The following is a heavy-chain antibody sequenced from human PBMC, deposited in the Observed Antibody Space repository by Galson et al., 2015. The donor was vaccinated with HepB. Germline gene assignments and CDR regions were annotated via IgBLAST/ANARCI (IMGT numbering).Heavy chain of an antibody. V-gene: IGHV4-34*01. CDR3: ASGLQFSSSPH. Sequence: ETLSLTCGVYGGSLSGYYWSWIRQSPGKGLEWIGSVYYSGSTYYNPSLKSRVTISVDTSKNQFSLKLSSVTAADTAVYYCASGLQFSSSPHWGQGTLVTVSS. CDR1: GGSLSGYY. D-gene: IGHD6-6*01. CDR2: VYYSGST. J-gene: IGHJ4*02.